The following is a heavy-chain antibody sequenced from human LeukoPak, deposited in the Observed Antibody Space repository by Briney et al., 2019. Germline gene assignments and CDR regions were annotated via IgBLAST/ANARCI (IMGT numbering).Heavy chain of an antibody. V-gene: IGHV3-43*02. CDR2: ISGDGGST. J-gene: IGHJ4*02. Sequence: GGSLRLSCAASGFTFDDYAMHWVRQAPGKGLEWVSLISGDGGSTYYADSVKGRFTISRDNSKNSLYLQMNSLRTEDTALYYCAKEKLLWFGDGGYYFDYWGQGTLVTVSS. CDR1: GFTFDDYA. D-gene: IGHD3-10*01. CDR3: AKEKLLWFGDGGYYFDY.